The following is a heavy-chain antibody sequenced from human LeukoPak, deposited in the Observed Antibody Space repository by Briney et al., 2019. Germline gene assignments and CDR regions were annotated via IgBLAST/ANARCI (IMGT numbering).Heavy chain of an antibody. CDR3: ARDRVDYYYDSSGGAAFDI. D-gene: IGHD3-22*01. J-gene: IGHJ3*02. V-gene: IGHV1-69*04. CDR2: IIPILGIA. Sequence: EASVKVSCKASGGTFSSYTISWVRQAPGQGLEWMGRIIPILGIANYAQEFQGRVTITADKSTSTAYMELSSLRSEDTAVYYCARDRVDYYYDSSGGAAFDIWGQGTMVTVSS. CDR1: GGTFSSYT.